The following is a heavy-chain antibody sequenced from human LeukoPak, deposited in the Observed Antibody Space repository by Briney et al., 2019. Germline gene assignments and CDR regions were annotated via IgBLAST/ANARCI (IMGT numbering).Heavy chain of an antibody. CDR2: INPNSGGT. CDR1: GYTFTDYY. V-gene: IGHV1-2*02. D-gene: IGHD3-22*01. J-gene: IGHJ3*02. Sequence: ASVKVSCKASGYTFTDYYIHRVRQAPGQGLEWMGWINPNSGGTKYAQEFQGRVTMTRDTSISTAYMELIRLRSDDTAVYYCARGGAGPNNHYYHSNAGPVDGFDIWGQGTMVTVS. CDR3: ARGGAGPNNHYYHSNAGPVDGFDI.